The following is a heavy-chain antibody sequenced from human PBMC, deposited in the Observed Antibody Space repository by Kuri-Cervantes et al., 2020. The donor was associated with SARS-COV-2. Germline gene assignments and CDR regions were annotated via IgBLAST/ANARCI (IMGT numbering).Heavy chain of an antibody. J-gene: IGHJ5*02. CDR1: GYTLTELS. V-gene: IGHV1-2*02. CDR3: ARGPYSNPYDFWSGYYRTGGNWFDP. Sequence: ASVKVSCKVSGYTLTELSMHWVRQAPGQGLEWMGWINPNSGGTNYAQKFQGRVTMTRDTSISTAYMELSRLRSDDTAVYYCARGPYSNPYDFWSGYYRTGGNWFDPWGQGTLVTVSS. CDR2: INPNSGGT. D-gene: IGHD3-3*01.